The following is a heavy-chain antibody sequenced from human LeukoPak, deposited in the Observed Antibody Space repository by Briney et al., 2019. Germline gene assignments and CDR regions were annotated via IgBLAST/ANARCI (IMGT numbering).Heavy chain of an antibody. J-gene: IGHJ3*02. CDR1: GGSVSSGSYY. D-gene: IGHD3-3*01. CDR3: ARDRLIFGVVDAFDI. CDR2: IYYSGST. V-gene: IGHV4-61*01. Sequence: PSETLSLTCTVSGGSVSSGSYYWSWIRQPPGKGLEGIGYIYYSGSTNYNPSLKSRVTISVDTSKNQFSLKLSSVTAADTAVYYCARDRLIFGVVDAFDIWGQGTMVTVSS.